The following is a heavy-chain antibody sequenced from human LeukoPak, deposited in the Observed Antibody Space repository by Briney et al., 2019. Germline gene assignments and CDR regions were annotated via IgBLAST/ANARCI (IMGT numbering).Heavy chain of an antibody. J-gene: IGHJ4*02. Sequence: ESLKISFQCSGYSFTSRWIAWVRQMPGKGLEWMVIIYPDDSDIRHNPSFQGQVTMSADKSVNVAYLQWSSLKASDTAMYYCATFSNYGDFFDFWGQGTLVTVSS. V-gene: IGHV5-51*01. CDR2: IYPDDSDI. D-gene: IGHD4-17*01. CDR3: ATFSNYGDFFDF. CDR1: GYSFTSRW.